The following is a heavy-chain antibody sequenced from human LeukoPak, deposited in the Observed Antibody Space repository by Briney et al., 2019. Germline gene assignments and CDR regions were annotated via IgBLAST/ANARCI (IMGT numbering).Heavy chain of an antibody. J-gene: IGHJ4*02. CDR1: GGTFSSYD. D-gene: IGHD2-2*01. V-gene: IGHV1-69*05. CDR2: IIPIFGTA. CDR3: ARDRLVPAAQRRFDY. Sequence: SVKVSCKASGGTFSSYDISWVRQAPGQGLEWMGGIIPIFGTANYAQKFQGRVTITTDESTCTAYMELSSLRSEDTAVYYCARDRLVPAAQRRFDYWGQGTLVTVSS.